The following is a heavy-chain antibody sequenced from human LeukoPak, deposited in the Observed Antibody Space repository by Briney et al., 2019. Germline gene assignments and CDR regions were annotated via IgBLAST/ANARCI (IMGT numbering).Heavy chain of an antibody. CDR2: ITGSGYTT. D-gene: IGHD6-19*01. V-gene: IGHV3-23*01. CDR3: AKSDYSSGWAPDF. CDR1: GFTFSSYG. Sequence: HPGGSLRLSCAASGFTFSSYGLSWVRQAPGEGLEWVSAITGSGYTTYYADSVKGRFTISRDNSKNTLYLQMNSLRAEDAAVYYCAKSDYSSGWAPDFGGQGSLVTVSS. J-gene: IGHJ4*02.